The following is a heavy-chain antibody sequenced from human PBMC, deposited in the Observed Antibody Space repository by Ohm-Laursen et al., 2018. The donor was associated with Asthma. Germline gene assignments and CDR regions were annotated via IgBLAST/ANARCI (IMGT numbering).Heavy chain of an antibody. CDR3: ARDVQDIVATIRYYYYYGMDV. J-gene: IGHJ6*02. V-gene: IGHV3-30-3*01. CDR2: ISYDGSNK. CDR1: GFTFSSYA. D-gene: IGHD5-12*01. Sequence: SLRLSCTASGFTFSSYAMHWVRQAPGKGLEWVAVISYDGSNKYYADSVKGRFTISRDNSKNTLYLQMNSLRAEDTAVYYCARDVQDIVATIRYYYYYGMDVWGQGTTVTVSS.